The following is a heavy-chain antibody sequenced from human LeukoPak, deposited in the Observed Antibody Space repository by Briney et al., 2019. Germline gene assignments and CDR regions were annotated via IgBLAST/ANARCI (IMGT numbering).Heavy chain of an antibody. Sequence: GGTLRLSCAASGFTFSSYGMSWVRQAPGKGLEWVSAISGSGGSTYYADSVKGRFTISRDNSKNTLYLQMNRLRAEDTAVYYCARGGSWFGEFRWWYMDVWGKGTTVTISS. J-gene: IGHJ6*03. V-gene: IGHV3-23*01. CDR1: GFTFSSYG. D-gene: IGHD3-10*01. CDR2: ISGSGGST. CDR3: ARGGSWFGEFRWWYMDV.